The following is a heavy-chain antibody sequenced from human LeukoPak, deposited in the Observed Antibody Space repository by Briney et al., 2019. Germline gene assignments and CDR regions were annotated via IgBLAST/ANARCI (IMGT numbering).Heavy chain of an antibody. CDR1: GFTFSSYV. Sequence: PGRSLRLSCAASGFTFSSYVMHWVRQAPGKGLEWVGVILSDGSNKWYADSVKGRFTISRDNSKNTLYLQMNSLRAEDTAVYYCAKDYPPRIAVAGVDYWGQGTLVTVSS. D-gene: IGHD6-19*01. CDR2: ILSDGSNK. CDR3: AKDYPPRIAVAGVDY. J-gene: IGHJ4*02. V-gene: IGHV3-30*04.